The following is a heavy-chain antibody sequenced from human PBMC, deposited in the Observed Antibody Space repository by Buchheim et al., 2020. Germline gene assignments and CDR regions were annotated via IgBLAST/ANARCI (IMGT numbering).Heavy chain of an antibody. Sequence: QVQLQESGPGLVKPSQTLSLTCTVSGGSISSGDYYWSWIRQPPGKGLEWIGYISYSWSPYYNPSPKSRVTISVDTSKHQFSLKLSSVTAADTAVYYCARSGARSAAAIVQDFDYWGQGTL. J-gene: IGHJ4*02. CDR2: ISYSWSP. V-gene: IGHV4-30-4*01. CDR1: GGSISSGDYY. D-gene: IGHD2-2*02. CDR3: ARSGARSAAAIVQDFDY.